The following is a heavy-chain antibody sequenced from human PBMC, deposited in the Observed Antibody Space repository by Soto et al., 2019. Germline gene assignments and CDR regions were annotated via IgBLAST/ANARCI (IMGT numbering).Heavy chain of an antibody. Sequence: QVQLQESGPGLVKPSETLSLTCTVSGGSISSYYWSWIRQPPGKGLEWIGYIYYSGSTNYNPSLKSRVTISVDTSKNQFSLKLSSVTAADTAVYYCARLPTTENFDYWGQGTLVTVSS. D-gene: IGHD4-4*01. J-gene: IGHJ4*02. V-gene: IGHV4-59*08. CDR1: GGSISSYY. CDR2: IYYSGST. CDR3: ARLPTTENFDY.